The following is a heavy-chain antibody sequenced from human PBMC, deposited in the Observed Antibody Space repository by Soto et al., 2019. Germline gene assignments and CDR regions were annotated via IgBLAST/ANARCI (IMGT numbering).Heavy chain of an antibody. CDR1: GCSISNYY. Sequence: SETLSLTCTVSGCSISNYYWSWIRQPPGKGLEWIGYIYYSGSTNYNPSLKSRVTIPVDTSKNQFSLKLSSVTAADTAVYYCASGEWLLTFDQWGHGTLVTVYS. CDR3: ASGEWLLTFDQ. CDR2: IYYSGST. D-gene: IGHD3-3*01. J-gene: IGHJ4*01. V-gene: IGHV4-59*01.